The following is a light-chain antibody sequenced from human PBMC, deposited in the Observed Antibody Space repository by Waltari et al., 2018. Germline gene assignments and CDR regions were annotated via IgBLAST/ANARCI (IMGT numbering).Light chain of an antibody. CDR1: SVNIGRSH. CDR3: AVWDDSLSAWV. J-gene: IGLJ3*02. CDR2: RDN. Sequence: QSVVTQPPSASGTLGQRVTILCSGTSVNIGRSHVYWYQQLPRTAPTLLIYRDNQRPSGVPDRFSGARSGTSASLAISGLRSVDEADYYCAVWDDSLSAWVFGGGTSLTVL. V-gene: IGLV1-47*01.